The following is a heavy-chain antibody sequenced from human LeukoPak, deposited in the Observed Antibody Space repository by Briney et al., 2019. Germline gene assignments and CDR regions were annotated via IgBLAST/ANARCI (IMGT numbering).Heavy chain of an antibody. V-gene: IGHV4-59*12. CDR1: GVSISSDY. J-gene: IGHJ4*02. Sequence: PSETLSLTCSVSGVSISSDYWSWIRQPPGKGLEWIGYMYYRGSSNYNPSLKSRVSISLDTSKNQFSLKLSSVTAADTAVYYCARGGYYDSSGYYYVGDSDYWGQGTLVTVSS. CDR2: MYYRGSS. CDR3: ARGGYYDSSGYYYVGDSDY. D-gene: IGHD3-22*01.